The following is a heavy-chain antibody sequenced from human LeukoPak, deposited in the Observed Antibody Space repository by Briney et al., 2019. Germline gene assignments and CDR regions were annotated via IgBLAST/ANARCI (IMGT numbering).Heavy chain of an antibody. Sequence: PGGSLRLSCATSGFTFSSYALNWVRHAPGQGLEWVSAISGSGGSTYYADSVKGRFTISRDTSKNIVYLQLNSLRAEETAIYYCARFRWGDYYYYGVDVWGQGTTVTVSS. CDR2: ISGSGGST. V-gene: IGHV3-23*01. CDR1: GFTFSSYA. CDR3: ARFRWGDYYYYGVDV. D-gene: IGHD3-16*01. J-gene: IGHJ6*02.